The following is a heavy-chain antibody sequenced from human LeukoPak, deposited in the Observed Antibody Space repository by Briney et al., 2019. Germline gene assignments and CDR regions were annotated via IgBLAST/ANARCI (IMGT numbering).Heavy chain of an antibody. Sequence: GGSLRLSCAASGFTFSSYSMNWVRQAPGKGLEWVSSIGGRESDIYYANSVKGRFTISRDNAKNSLYLQMNGLRAEDTAVYYCARAHWRFGGVILYYFDYWGQGTLVTVSS. CDR3: ARAHWRFGGVILYYFDY. CDR2: IGGRESDI. J-gene: IGHJ4*02. CDR1: GFTFSSYS. V-gene: IGHV3-21*01. D-gene: IGHD3-16*02.